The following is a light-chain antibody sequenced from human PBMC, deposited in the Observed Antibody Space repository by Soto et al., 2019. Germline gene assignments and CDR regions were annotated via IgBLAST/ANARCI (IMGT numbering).Light chain of an antibody. V-gene: IGLV2-23*01. CDR1: SSDVGSYNL. Sequence: QSVLTQPASMSGSPGQSITISCTGTSSDVGSYNLVSWYQQHPGKAPKLMIYEGSKRPSGVSNRFSGSKSGNTASLTISGLQAEDEADYYCCSYAGSSTSLYVFGTGTKLTVL. CDR2: EGS. CDR3: CSYAGSSTSLYV. J-gene: IGLJ1*01.